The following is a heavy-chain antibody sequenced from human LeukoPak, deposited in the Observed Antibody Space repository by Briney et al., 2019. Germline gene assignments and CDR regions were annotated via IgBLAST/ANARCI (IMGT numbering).Heavy chain of an antibody. CDR2: ISAYNGNT. CDR1: GYTFTSYG. J-gene: IGHJ5*02. D-gene: IGHD2-2*01. CDR3: ARDKEGYCSSTSCPRGDNWFDP. Sequence: GASVKVSCKASGYTFTSYGISWVRQAPGQGLEWMGWISAYNGNTNYAQKLQGRVTTTTDTSTSTAYMELRSLRSDDTAVYYCARDKEGYCSSTSCPRGDNWFDPWGQGTLVTVSS. V-gene: IGHV1-18*01.